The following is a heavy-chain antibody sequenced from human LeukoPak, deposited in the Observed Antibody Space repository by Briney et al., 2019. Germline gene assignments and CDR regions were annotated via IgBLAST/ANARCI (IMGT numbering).Heavy chain of an antibody. Sequence: SETLSLTCTVSGGSISNYYWSWIRQSPGKRLEWIGYIYYSGSPNYNPSLKSRATMSLDTSRNQFSLKLSSVTAADTAVYYCTRTSASTAIDYWGPGTLVTVSS. CDR1: GGSISNYY. D-gene: IGHD4-17*01. V-gene: IGHV4-59*01. J-gene: IGHJ4*02. CDR2: IYYSGSP. CDR3: TRTSASTAIDY.